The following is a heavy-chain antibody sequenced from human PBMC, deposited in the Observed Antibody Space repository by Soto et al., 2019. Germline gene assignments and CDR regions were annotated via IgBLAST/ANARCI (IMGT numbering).Heavy chain of an antibody. CDR1: GFTFNNYY. Sequence: QVQLVESGGGLVKPGGSLRLSCAASGFTFNNYYMSWIRQAPGKGLEWVSYISSSTIFYADSVKGRFTISRDNAKNLHYMQMTRLRDEDTAVYYCARDGDFYDSSGYFLRDAFNIWGQGTMVTVSS. CDR2: ISSSTI. V-gene: IGHV3-11*01. J-gene: IGHJ3*02. D-gene: IGHD3-22*01. CDR3: ARDGDFYDSSGYFLRDAFNI.